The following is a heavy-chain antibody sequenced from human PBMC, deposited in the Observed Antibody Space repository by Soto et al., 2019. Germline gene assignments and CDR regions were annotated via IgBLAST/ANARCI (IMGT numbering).Heavy chain of an antibody. D-gene: IGHD5-18*01. J-gene: IGHJ4*02. V-gene: IGHV1-46*01. CDR3: ARVSYSYGLLFYLDY. CDR2: INPTVGDT. CDR1: GYTLTYYH. Sequence: ASGQGSCKTSGYTLTYYHVHWVRQAHRQGLEWMGIINPTVGDTSYAQKFQGRVTMPRDTSTSTVYLEVSSLRSEATALYYCARVSYSYGLLFYLDYWGQGPPVTVTS.